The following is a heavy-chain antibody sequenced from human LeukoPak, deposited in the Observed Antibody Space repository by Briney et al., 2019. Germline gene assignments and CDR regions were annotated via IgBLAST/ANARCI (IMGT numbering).Heavy chain of an antibody. CDR3: ARGELFSGGGRDAFDI. CDR2: ISGSGGST. J-gene: IGHJ3*02. Sequence: ETGGSLRLSCAASGFTFSSYAMSWVRPAPGKGLEWVSAISGSGGSTYYADSVKGRFTISRDNSKNTLYLQMNSLRAEDTAVYYCARGELFSGGGRDAFDIWGQGTMVTVSS. D-gene: IGHD2-15*01. V-gene: IGHV3-23*01. CDR1: GFTFSSYA.